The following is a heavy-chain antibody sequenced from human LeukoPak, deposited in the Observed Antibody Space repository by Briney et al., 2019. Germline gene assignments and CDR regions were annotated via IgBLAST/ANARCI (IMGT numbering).Heavy chain of an antibody. V-gene: IGHV3-7*05. J-gene: IGHJ4*02. Sequence: PGGSLRLSCAASGFTFSTNWMSWVRQAPGKGLEWVANINQDGSEKYYVDSVKGRFTISRDNAKNSLYLQMNSLRAEDTAVYYCARVRLVDYWGQGTLVTVSS. D-gene: IGHD6-19*01. CDR2: INQDGSEK. CDR3: ARVRLVDY. CDR1: GFTFSTNW.